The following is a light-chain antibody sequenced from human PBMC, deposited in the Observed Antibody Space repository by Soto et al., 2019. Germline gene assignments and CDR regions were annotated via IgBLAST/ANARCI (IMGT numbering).Light chain of an antibody. CDR1: SSNIGAGHD. V-gene: IGLV1-40*01. Sequence: QSVLPQPPSGCGAPGQRASISCTGSSSNIGAGHDVHWYQHLPGTAPKLLIYANNNRPSGVPDRFSGSKSGSSASLAITGLQAEDEAIYYGRSSESSGRPLYVFGPGTKVT. CDR3: RSSESSGRPLYV. CDR2: ANN. J-gene: IGLJ1*01.